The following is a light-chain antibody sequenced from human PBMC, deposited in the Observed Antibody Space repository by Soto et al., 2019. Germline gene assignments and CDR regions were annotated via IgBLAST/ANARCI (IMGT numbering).Light chain of an antibody. CDR2: GAS. CDR3: QQYGSSPPWT. J-gene: IGKJ1*01. V-gene: IGKV3-20*01. Sequence: EIVLTQSPGILSLSPGERSTLSCRASQSVSSSYLAWYQQKPGQATRLLIYGASSRATGIPDRFSGSGSGTDFTLTISRLEPEDFAVYYCQQYGSSPPWTFGQGTKVEIK. CDR1: QSVSSSY.